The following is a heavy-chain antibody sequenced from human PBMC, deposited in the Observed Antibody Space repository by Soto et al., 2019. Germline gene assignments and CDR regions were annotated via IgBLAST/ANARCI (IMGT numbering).Heavy chain of an antibody. J-gene: IGHJ4*02. Sequence: EVQLLESGGGLVQPGGSLRLSCAASGFTFSNYAMTWVRQAPGKGLEWVSVITGSGGGTYFVDSVKGRFTISRDNSKNTVYLQMNSLRAEDTAVYYCAKRPLTEAGFDYWGQGTLVTASS. D-gene: IGHD6-13*01. CDR1: GFTFSNYA. CDR3: AKRPLTEAGFDY. CDR2: ITGSGGGT. V-gene: IGHV3-23*01.